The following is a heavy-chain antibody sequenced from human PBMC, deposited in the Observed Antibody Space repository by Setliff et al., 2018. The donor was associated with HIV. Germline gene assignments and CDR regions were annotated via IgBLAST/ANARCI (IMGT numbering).Heavy chain of an antibody. V-gene: IGHV3-48*01. CDR2: MGSNNNI. CDR3: ARGARLLAAYSDRWDYFYMAV. D-gene: IGHD1-26*01. Sequence: GGSLRLSCAASGFTFSTYSMNWVRQAPGKGLEWLSYMGSNNNIYYADSVKGRFTTSRDNAMNSLYLQMSSLRVEDTAVYYCARGARLLAAYSDRWDYFYMAVWGKGPRSPSP. CDR1: GFTFSTYS. J-gene: IGHJ6*03.